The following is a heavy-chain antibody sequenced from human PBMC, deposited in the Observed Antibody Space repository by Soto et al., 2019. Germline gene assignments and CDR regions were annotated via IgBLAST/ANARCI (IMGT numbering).Heavy chain of an antibody. D-gene: IGHD3-10*01. J-gene: IGHJ6*03. CDR2: INDSGSS. CDR1: GGSFSGYY. Sequence: QVQLQQWGAGLLKPSETLSLMCAVYGGSFSGYYLTCIRQPPGKGLEWIGEINDSGSSRYNPSLKIRVSISVDTSKKQVSLKLNSVTAAGTAVYYCARGLLVWYGELSRRGDHYYYMDVWGKGTTVTVSS. V-gene: IGHV4-34*01. CDR3: ARGLLVWYGELSRRGDHYYYMDV.